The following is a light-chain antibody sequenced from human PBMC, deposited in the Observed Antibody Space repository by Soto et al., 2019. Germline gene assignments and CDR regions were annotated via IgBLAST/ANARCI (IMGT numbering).Light chain of an antibody. CDR1: QSVSTS. Sequence: EVVLTQSPATLSVSPGERATLSCRASQSVSTSLAWYQRKPGQAPRLLIFVASTRATGIPARFSGSGSGTEFTLTISSLQSEDFAVYYCQQDYNWPWTFGQGTKVDIK. CDR3: QQDYNWPWT. V-gene: IGKV3-15*01. CDR2: VAS. J-gene: IGKJ1*01.